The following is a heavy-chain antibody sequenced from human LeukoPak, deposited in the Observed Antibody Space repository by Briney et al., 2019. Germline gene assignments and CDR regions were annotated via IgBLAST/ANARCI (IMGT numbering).Heavy chain of an antibody. V-gene: IGHV5-51*01. J-gene: IGHJ3*02. CDR3: ASQRRAMVRVPNAFDI. Sequence: GESLKISCKGSGYSFTSYWIGWVRQMPGKGLEWMGIIYPGDSDTMYSPSFQGQVTISADKPISTAYLQWSSLKASDTAMYYCASQRRAMVRVPNAFDIWGQGTMVTVSS. D-gene: IGHD3-10*01. CDR1: GYSFTSYW. CDR2: IYPGDSDT.